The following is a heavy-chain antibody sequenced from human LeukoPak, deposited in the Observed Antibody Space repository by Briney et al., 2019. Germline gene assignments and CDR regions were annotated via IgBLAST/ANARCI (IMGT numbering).Heavy chain of an antibody. V-gene: IGHV4-39*07. CDR2: IYYSGST. CDR1: AGSISSSSYY. Sequence: SETLSLTCTVSAGSISSSSYYWGWIRQPPGKGLEWIGSIYYSGSTYYHPSLKSRVTISVDTSKNQFSLKLSSVTAADTAVYYCARGYSSSWWALDYWGQGTLVTVSS. CDR3: ARGYSSSWWALDY. D-gene: IGHD6-13*01. J-gene: IGHJ4*02.